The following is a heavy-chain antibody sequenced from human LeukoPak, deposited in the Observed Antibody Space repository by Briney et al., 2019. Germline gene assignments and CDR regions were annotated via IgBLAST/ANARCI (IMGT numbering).Heavy chain of an antibody. V-gene: IGHV1-46*01. J-gene: IGHJ6*03. CDR1: GYTFTSYD. Sequence: ASVKVSCKASGYTFTSYDINWVRQAPGQGLEWMGVINPSGTGTSYAQKFQGRITMSRDTSTSTVYMELSSLRSEDTAVYYCARGPSITMVRGGQWYYYMDVWGKGTTVTISS. CDR2: INPSGTGT. CDR3: ARGPSITMVRGGQWYYYMDV. D-gene: IGHD3-10*01.